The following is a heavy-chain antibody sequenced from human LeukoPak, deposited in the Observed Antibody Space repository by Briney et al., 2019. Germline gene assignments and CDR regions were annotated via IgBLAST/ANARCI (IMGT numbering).Heavy chain of an antibody. J-gene: IGHJ6*02. CDR2: MNPNSGNT. CDR3: ARDSSSWYGRYYYYYGMDV. Sequence: ASVKVSCKASGYTFTSHDINWVRQATGQGLEWMGWMNPNSGNTGYAQKFQGRVTMTRNTSISTAYMELSSLRSEDTAVYYCARDSSSWYGRYYYYYGMDVWGQGTTVTVSS. CDR1: GYTFTSHD. D-gene: IGHD6-13*01. V-gene: IGHV1-8*01.